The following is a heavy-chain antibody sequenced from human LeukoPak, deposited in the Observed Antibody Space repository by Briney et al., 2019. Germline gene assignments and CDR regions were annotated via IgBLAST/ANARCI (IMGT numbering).Heavy chain of an antibody. CDR3: ARAGYYYGSGSYLGY. CDR1: GFTFSSYS. V-gene: IGHV3-21*01. D-gene: IGHD3-10*01. Sequence: GGSLRLSCAASGFTFSSYSMNWVRQAPGKGLEWVSSISSSSSYIYYADSVKGRFTISRDNANNSLYLQMNSLRAEDTAVYYCARAGYYYGSGSYLGYWGQGTLVTVSS. CDR2: ISSSSSYI. J-gene: IGHJ4*02.